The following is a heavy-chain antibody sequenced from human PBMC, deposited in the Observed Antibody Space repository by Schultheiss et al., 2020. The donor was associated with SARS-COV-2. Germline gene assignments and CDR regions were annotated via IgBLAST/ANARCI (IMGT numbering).Heavy chain of an antibody. J-gene: IGHJ6*02. CDR3: ARDRDSSAWYWSGLDV. Sequence: SETLSLTCAVSGGSISSSNWWSWVRQPPGKGLEWIGYIYYSGKTYYNPSLKSLVTISVDTSTNQFSLKLSSVTAADTAVYYCARDRDSSAWYWSGLDVWGQGTTVTVSS. CDR1: GGSISSSNW. CDR2: IYYSGKT. D-gene: IGHD6-19*01. V-gene: IGHV4-4*02.